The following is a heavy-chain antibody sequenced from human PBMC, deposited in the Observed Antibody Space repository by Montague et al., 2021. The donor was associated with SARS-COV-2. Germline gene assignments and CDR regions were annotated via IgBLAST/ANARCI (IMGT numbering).Heavy chain of an antibody. V-gene: IGHV3-48*03. Sequence: SLRLSCAASGFTFRSYEMNWVRQAPGKGLEWVSYISSSGSTIYYLDSVKGRFTISRDNAKNSLYLQMNSLRAEDTAVYYCARFLSGYDLGAFYFDYWGKGTLVTVSS. CDR2: ISSSGSTI. D-gene: IGHD5-12*01. CDR3: ARFLSGYDLGAFYFDY. CDR1: GFTFRSYE. J-gene: IGHJ4*02.